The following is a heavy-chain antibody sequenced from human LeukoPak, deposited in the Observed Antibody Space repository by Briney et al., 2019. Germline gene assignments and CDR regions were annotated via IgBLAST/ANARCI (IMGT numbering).Heavy chain of an antibody. CDR1: GCTFGDYA. CDR2: ISGSGGTT. V-gene: IGHV3-23*01. D-gene: IGHD3-22*01. CDR3: ARSRGYYQSVY. Sequence: GGSLRLSCTASGCTFGDYAMSWVRQAPGKGLEWVSTISGSGGTTYYADSVKGRFTISRDSSKNTLYLQMNSLRAEDTAVYSCARSRGYYQSVYWGQGTLVTVSS. J-gene: IGHJ4*02.